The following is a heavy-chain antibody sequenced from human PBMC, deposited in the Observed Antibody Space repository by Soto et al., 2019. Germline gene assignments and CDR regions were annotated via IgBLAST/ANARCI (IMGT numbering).Heavy chain of an antibody. CDR1: GFTFSSYG. CDR2: ISYDGSNK. D-gene: IGHD3-22*01. V-gene: IGHV3-30*18. J-gene: IGHJ4*02. Sequence: QVQLVESGGGVVQPGRSLRLSCAASGFTFSSYGMHWVRQAPGKGLEWVAVISYDGSNKYYADSVKGRFTISRDNSKNTLYLQMNSLRAEDTAVYYCANPIPDGSSGYYYFDYWGQGTLVTVSS. CDR3: ANPIPDGSSGYYYFDY.